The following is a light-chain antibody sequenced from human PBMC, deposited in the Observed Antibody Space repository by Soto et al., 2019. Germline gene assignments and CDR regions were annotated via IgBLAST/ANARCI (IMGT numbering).Light chain of an antibody. J-gene: IGKJ2*01. CDR2: KVS. V-gene: IGKV2-24*01. CDR1: QSLVHSDGNTY. CDR3: MQATQYRPYT. Sequence: DIVQTQTPLSSPFTLGQPASISCRSSQSLVHSDGNTYLSWFHQRPGQPPRLLIDKVSNRFSGVPGRFSGSGAGTDFTLKISRVEAEDVGIYFCMQATQYRPYTFGQGTKLEIK.